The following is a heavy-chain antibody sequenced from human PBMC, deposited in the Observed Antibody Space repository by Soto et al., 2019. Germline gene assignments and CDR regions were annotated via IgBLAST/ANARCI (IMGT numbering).Heavy chain of an antibody. CDR2: IIPIFGTA. D-gene: IGHD3-10*01. J-gene: IGHJ6*02. CDR3: ARPHDFGGYYYGMDV. V-gene: IGHV1-69*12. CDR1: GGTFSSYA. Sequence: QVQLVQSGAEVKKPGSSVTVSCKASGGTFSSYAISWVRQAPGQGLEWMGGIIPIFGTANYAQKFQGRVTVTADESTSTAYLGLSRLRSEDPAVYFCARPHDFGGYYYGMDVWGQGTTVTVSS.